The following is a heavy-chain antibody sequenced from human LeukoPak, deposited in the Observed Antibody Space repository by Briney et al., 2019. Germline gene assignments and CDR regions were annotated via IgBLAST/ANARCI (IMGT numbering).Heavy chain of an antibody. D-gene: IGHD1-26*01. J-gene: IGHJ4*02. Sequence: GGSLRLSCAASGFTFSSYAMHWVRQAPDKGREWVSVLSYDGSNKYYADSVKGRCTISRDDSKNTLYLQMNSLRAEDTAIYYCARSSGGSYPEFDYWGQGTLVTVSS. V-gene: IGHV3-30-3*01. CDR3: ARSSGGSYPEFDY. CDR1: GFTFSSYA. CDR2: LSYDGSNK.